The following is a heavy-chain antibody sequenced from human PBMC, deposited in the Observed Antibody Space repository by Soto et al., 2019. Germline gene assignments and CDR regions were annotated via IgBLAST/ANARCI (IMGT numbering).Heavy chain of an antibody. V-gene: IGHV3-21*01. D-gene: IGHD6-13*01. CDR2: ISSSSSYI. J-gene: IGHJ6*02. CDR1: GFTFSSYS. Sequence: GGSLRLSCAASGFTFSSYSMNWVRQAPGKGLEWVSSISSSSSYIYYADSVKGRFTISRDNAKNSLYLQMNSLRAEDTAVYYCASPPQWQQLVRYGMDVWGQGTTVTVS. CDR3: ASPPQWQQLVRYGMDV.